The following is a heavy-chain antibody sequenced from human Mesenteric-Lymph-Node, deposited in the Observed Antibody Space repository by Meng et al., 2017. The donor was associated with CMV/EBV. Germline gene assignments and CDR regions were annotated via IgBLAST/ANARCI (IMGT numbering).Heavy chain of an antibody. Sequence: SETLSLTCTVSGASINSKSYYWGWNRQPPGTTLEWIGSIYYSGSTYYNPSLKSRVTISVDTSKNQFTLRLSSVTAADTAVYNCASEIPAGGRHNNWYDPWGQGTLVTVSS. D-gene: IGHD3-16*01. V-gene: IGHV4-39*06. CDR2: IYYSGST. CDR3: ASEIPAGGRHNNWYDP. J-gene: IGHJ5*02. CDR1: GASINSKSYY.